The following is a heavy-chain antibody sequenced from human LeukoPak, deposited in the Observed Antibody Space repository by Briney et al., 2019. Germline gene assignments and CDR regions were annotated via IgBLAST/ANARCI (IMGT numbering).Heavy chain of an antibody. D-gene: IGHD2-2*01. Sequence: GESLKLSCKGSGYSFTSYWIGWVRQMPGKGLEWMGNIYPGDSDTSYSPSFQGKVTVSADESMSTAHLQLSSLKASDTAMYYCSRGTSGHCSYTTCLFDYWGQGTLVTVSS. CDR3: SRGTSGHCSYTTCLFDY. CDR2: IYPGDSDT. CDR1: GYSFTSYW. V-gene: IGHV5-51*01. J-gene: IGHJ4*02.